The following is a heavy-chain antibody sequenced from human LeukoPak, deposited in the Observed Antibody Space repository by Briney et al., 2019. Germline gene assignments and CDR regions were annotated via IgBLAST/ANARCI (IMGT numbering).Heavy chain of an antibody. CDR2: IIPIFGTA. CDR3: AREKVRDYYDSSGYYL. J-gene: IGHJ4*02. CDR1: GYTFTSYD. V-gene: IGHV1-69*13. D-gene: IGHD3-22*01. Sequence: ASVKVSCKASGYTFTSYDINWVRQATGQGLEWMGGIIPIFGTANYAQKFQGRVTITADESTSTAYMELSSLRSEDTAVYYYAREKVRDYYDSSGYYLWGQGTLVTVSS.